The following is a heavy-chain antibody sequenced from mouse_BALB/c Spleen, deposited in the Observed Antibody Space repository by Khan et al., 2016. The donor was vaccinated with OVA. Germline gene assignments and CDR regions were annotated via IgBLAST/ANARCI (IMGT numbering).Heavy chain of an antibody. Sequence: QVQLQQSAAELARPGASVKMSCKTSGYTFSSYTIHWIKLRPGQGLEWIGYINPNNGYTNYNQKFKDKATLNADKSSTTVCMQLSSLTSDDSAMYNCVRDGADYWNDCWFAYWGQGTLVTVSA. CDR2: INPNNGYT. CDR1: GYTFSSYT. V-gene: IGHV1-4*01. CDR3: VRDGADYWNDCWFAY. J-gene: IGHJ3*01. D-gene: IGHD2-14*01.